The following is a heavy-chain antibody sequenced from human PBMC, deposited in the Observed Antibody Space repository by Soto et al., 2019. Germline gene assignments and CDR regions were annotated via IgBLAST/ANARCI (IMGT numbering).Heavy chain of an antibody. CDR3: PLHYWSDGGRDAV. V-gene: IGHV4-39*01. CDR2: ISHSGST. J-gene: IGHJ4*02. CDR1: GGSISSSSYS. D-gene: IGHD3-3*02. Sequence: SETLSLTCTVSGGSISSSSYSWDWIRQPPGEGLEWIGTISHSGSTSYKPSLKSRVTVSVDTSKSQFSLRLSSVTAADTALYYCPLHYWSDGGRDAVGGQETLVTVSS.